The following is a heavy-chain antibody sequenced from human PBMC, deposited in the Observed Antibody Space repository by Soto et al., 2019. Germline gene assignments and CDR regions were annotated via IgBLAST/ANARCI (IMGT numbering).Heavy chain of an antibody. CDR1: GGTFSSYA. CDR3: ARDSSSCSSTSCYVSGYYYYGMDV. CDR2: IIPIFGTA. V-gene: IGHV1-69*13. D-gene: IGHD2-2*01. J-gene: IGHJ6*02. Sequence: GASVKVSCKASGGTFSSYAISWVRQAPGQGLEWMRGIIPIFGTANYAQKFQGRVTITADESTSTAYMELSSLRSEDTAVYYCARDSSSCSSTSCYVSGYYYYGMDVWGQGTTVTVSS.